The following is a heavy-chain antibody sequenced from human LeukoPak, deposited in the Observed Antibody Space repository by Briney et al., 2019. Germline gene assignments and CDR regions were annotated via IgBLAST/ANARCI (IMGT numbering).Heavy chain of an antibody. CDR2: INPNSGGT. J-gene: IGHJ5*02. Sequence: ASVKVSCKASGYTFTGYYMHWVRQAPGQGLEWMGWINPNSGGTNYAQKFQRRVTMTRDTSISTAYMELSRLRSDDTAVYYCARDFSGSYIMGWFDPWGQGTLVTVSS. V-gene: IGHV1-2*02. D-gene: IGHD1-26*01. CDR3: ARDFSGSYIMGWFDP. CDR1: GYTFTGYY.